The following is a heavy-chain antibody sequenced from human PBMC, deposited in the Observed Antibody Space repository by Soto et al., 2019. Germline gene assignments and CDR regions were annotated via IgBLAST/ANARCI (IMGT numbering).Heavy chain of an antibody. D-gene: IGHD4-17*01. V-gene: IGHV4-31*03. CDR1: GGSISSGGYY. CDR2: IYYSGST. CDR3: AGDYGEYAAPGLFDI. Sequence: QVQLQESGPGLVKPSQTLSLTCTVSGGSISSGGYYWSWIRLHPGKGLEWIGYIYYSGSTNYNPSRMSRVTKSVDTSTKQFSLTLTSATGADTSVYYCAGDYGEYAAPGLFDICGQGRMDTVSS. J-gene: IGHJ3*02.